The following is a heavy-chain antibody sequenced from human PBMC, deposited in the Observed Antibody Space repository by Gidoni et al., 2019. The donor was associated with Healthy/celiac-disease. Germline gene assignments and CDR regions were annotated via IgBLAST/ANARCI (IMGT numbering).Heavy chain of an antibody. CDR3: AHLGPNWNYPLYFDY. CDR1: GFSLSTRGVG. Sequence: QITLKESGPTLVKPTQTLTLTCTFSGFSLSTRGVGVGWIRLPPGKALEWLALIYWDDDKRYSPSLKSRLTITKDTSKNQVVLTMTNMDPVDTATYYCAHLGPNWNYPLYFDYWGQGTLVTVSS. CDR2: IYWDDDK. J-gene: IGHJ4*02. D-gene: IGHD1-7*01. V-gene: IGHV2-5*02.